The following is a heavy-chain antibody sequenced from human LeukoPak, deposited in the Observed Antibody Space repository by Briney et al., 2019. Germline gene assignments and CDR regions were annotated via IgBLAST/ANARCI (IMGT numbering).Heavy chain of an antibody. CDR1: GYTFTGYY. V-gene: IGHV1-2*02. CDR2: INPNSGGT. CDR3: ARDLRYSSGWSASGMDV. Sequence: ASVKVSCKASGYTFTGYYMHWVRQAPGQGLEWMGWINPNSGGTNYAQKFQGRVTMTRDTSISTAYMELSRLRSDDTAVYYCARDLRYSSGWSASGMDVWGKGTTVTISS. J-gene: IGHJ6*03. D-gene: IGHD6-19*01.